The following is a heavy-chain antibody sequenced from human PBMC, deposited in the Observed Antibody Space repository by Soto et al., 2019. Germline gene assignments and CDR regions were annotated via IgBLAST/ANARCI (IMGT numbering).Heavy chain of an antibody. Sequence: GGSLRLSCAASGFTFSSYWMSWVRQAPGKGLEWVANIKQDGSEKYYVDSVKGRFTISRDSAKNSLYLQMNSLRAEDTAVYYCARDRYNWNYVYYYYGMDVWGQGTTVTVSS. J-gene: IGHJ6*02. CDR1: GFTFSSYW. V-gene: IGHV3-7*03. CDR3: ARDRYNWNYVYYYYGMDV. CDR2: IKQDGSEK. D-gene: IGHD1-7*01.